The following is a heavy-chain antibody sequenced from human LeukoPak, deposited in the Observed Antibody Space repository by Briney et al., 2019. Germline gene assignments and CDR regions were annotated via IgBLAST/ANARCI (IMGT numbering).Heavy chain of an antibody. CDR1: GFTFSSYS. Sequence: TGGSLRLSCAASGFTFSSYSMNWVRQAPGKGLEWVSAISGSGGSTYYADSVKGRFTISRDNSKNTLYLQMNSLRAEDTAVYYCAKMYSSSWYYRPYFDYWGQGTLVTVSS. CDR2: ISGSGGST. V-gene: IGHV3-23*01. CDR3: AKMYSSSWYYRPYFDY. J-gene: IGHJ4*02. D-gene: IGHD6-13*01.